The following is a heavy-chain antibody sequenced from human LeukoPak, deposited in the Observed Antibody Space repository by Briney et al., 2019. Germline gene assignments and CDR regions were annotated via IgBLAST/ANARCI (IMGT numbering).Heavy chain of an antibody. CDR3: ARTMITFGGVIVNYFDY. Sequence: SGPTLVNPTQTLTLTCTFSGFSLSTSGMCVSWIRQPPGKALEWLALIDWDDDKYYSTSLKTRLTISKDTSKNQVVLTVTNMDPVDTATYYCARTMITFGGVIVNYFDYWGQGTLVTVSS. D-gene: IGHD3-16*02. V-gene: IGHV2-70*01. CDR1: GFSLSTSGMC. CDR2: IDWDDDK. J-gene: IGHJ4*02.